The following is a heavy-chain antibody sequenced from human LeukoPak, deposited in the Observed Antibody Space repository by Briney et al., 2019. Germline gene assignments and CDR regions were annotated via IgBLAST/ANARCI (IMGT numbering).Heavy chain of an antibody. CDR2: INWNGGST. J-gene: IGHJ6*03. CDR1: GFTFDDYG. CDR3: ARGAQVDYGLYYYYYYMDV. Sequence: PGGSLRLSCAASGFTFDDYGMSWVRQAPGKGLEWVSGINWNGGSTGYADSVKGRFTISRDNAKNSLYLQMNSLRAEDTALYYCARGAQVDYGLYYYYYYMDVWGKGTTVTVSS. V-gene: IGHV3-20*04. D-gene: IGHD4-17*01.